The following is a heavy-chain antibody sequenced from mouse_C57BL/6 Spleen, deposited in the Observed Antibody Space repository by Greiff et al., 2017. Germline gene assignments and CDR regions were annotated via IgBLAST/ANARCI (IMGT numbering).Heavy chain of an antibody. V-gene: IGHV1-9*01. Sequence: MQLVESGAELMKPGASVKLSCKATGYTFTGYWIEWVKQRPGHGLEWIDEILPGSGSTNYTEKFKGKATFTADTSSNTAYMQLSSLTTEDSAIYYGARVVTLYYYAMNYWGQGTSVTVSS. D-gene: IGHD2-2*01. CDR3: ARVVTLYYYAMNY. CDR2: ILPGSGST. J-gene: IGHJ4*01. CDR1: GYTFTGYW.